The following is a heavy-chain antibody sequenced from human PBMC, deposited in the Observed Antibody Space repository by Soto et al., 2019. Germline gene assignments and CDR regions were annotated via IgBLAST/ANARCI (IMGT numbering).Heavy chain of an antibody. CDR3: VKGLRVRGTTYYYYYGGMDV. CDR2: ISWNSGTI. V-gene: IGHV3-9*01. D-gene: IGHD1-1*01. CDR1: GFTFDDYA. J-gene: IGHJ6*02. Sequence: LRLSCAASGFTFDDYAMHWVRQAPGKGLEWVSGISWNSGTIGYGDSVKGRFTVSRDNAKNSLHLEMNSLREEDTALYHCVKGLRVRGTTYYYYYGGMDVWGQGTPVTVSS.